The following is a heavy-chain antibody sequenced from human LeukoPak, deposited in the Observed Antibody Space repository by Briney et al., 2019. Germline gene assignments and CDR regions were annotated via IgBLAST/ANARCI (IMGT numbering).Heavy chain of an antibody. CDR2: IKQDGSEK. CDR3: AGGTGWLIDY. Sequence: PGGSLRLSCAASGYTFSGYWMNWVRQVPGKGLEWVANIKQDGSEKYYVDSVKGRFTITRDNAKNSLYLQQNSLKADDTAIYYGAGGTGWLIDYWGQGTLVTVSS. CDR1: GYTFSGYW. D-gene: IGHD6-19*01. V-gene: IGHV3-7*04. J-gene: IGHJ4*02.